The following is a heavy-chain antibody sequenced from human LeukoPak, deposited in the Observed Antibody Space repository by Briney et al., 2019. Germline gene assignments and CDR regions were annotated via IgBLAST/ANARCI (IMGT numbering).Heavy chain of an antibody. Sequence: GGSLRLSCAASGFTLSDYAMSWVRQAPGKGLEWLATISGRGDGTYYADSAKGRFTISRDNSKSTLYLQMSSLRVDSTAIYYCAKSGDGAAFFQHWGQGTLVTVSS. J-gene: IGHJ1*01. D-gene: IGHD4/OR15-4a*01. CDR3: AKSGDGAAFFQH. CDR2: ISGRGDGT. CDR1: GFTLSDYA. V-gene: IGHV3-23*01.